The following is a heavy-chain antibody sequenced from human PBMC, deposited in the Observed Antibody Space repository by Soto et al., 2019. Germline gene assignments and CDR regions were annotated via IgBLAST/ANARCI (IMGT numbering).Heavy chain of an antibody. V-gene: IGHV4-61*01. D-gene: IGHD2-21*02. CDR1: GGSVSSGSYY. CDR3: ARDRLLPQMNIGY. J-gene: IGHJ4*02. CDR2: IYYSGST. Sequence: SETLSLTCTVSGGSVSSGSYYWSWIRQPPGKGLEWIGYIYYSGSTNYNPSLKSRVTISVDTSKNQFSLKLSSVAAADTAVYYCARDRLLPQMNIGYWGQGTLVTVSS.